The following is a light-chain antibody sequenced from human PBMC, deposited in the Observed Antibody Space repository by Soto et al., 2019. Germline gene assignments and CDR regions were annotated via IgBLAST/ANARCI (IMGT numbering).Light chain of an antibody. CDR1: SSDVGGYHY. CDR2: EVN. J-gene: IGLJ3*02. Sequence: QSTLTQPPSASGSPGQSVTISCTGTSSDVGGYHYVSWYQQHPGKAPKLIIYEVNKRTSGVPDRFSGSQSGNTASLTVSGLQAEDGADYYCSSYAGNNIMVFGGGTKLTVL. V-gene: IGLV2-8*01. CDR3: SSYAGNNIMV.